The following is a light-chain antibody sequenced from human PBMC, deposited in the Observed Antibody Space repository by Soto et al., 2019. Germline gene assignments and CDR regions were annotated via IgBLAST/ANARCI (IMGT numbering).Light chain of an antibody. V-gene: IGKV3-15*01. J-gene: IGKJ4*01. CDR2: NSF. CDR1: QNIRRS. CDR3: QQYNNWPPLT. Sequence: IVMTQSPATLSVSPGERATLSCRASQNIRRSLAWYQQKPGQPPRLLIYNSFTRAAGVAARFSGSGSGTDFTLTISSLQNEDSAVYYCQQYNNWPPLTFGGGTKVDIK.